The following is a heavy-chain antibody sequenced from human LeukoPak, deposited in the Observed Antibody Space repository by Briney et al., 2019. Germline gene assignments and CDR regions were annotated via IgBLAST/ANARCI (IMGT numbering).Heavy chain of an antibody. CDR2: INHSGST. D-gene: IGHD5-24*01. J-gene: IGHJ4*02. CDR3: ARHRSGWLQSSFDY. Sequence: SETLSLTRAVYGGSFSGYYWSWIRQPPGKGLEWIGEINHSGSTNYNPSLKSRVTISVDTSKNQFSLKLSSVTAADTAVYYCARHRSGWLQSSFDYWGQGTLVTVSS. CDR1: GGSFSGYY. V-gene: IGHV4-34*01.